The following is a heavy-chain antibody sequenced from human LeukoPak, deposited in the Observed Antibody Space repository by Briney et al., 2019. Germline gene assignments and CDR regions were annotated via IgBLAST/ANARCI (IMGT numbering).Heavy chain of an antibody. D-gene: IGHD3-16*02. V-gene: IGHV3-64*01. CDR1: GFTFSSYA. CDR2: ISSNGGST. J-gene: IGHJ4*02. Sequence: PGGSLRLSCAASGFTFSSYAMHWVRQAPGKGLEYVSAISSNGGSTYYANSVRGRFTISRDNSKNTLYLQMNSLRAEDTAVYYCARGYRWAAPCDSWGQGTLVTVSS. CDR3: ARGYRWAAPCDS.